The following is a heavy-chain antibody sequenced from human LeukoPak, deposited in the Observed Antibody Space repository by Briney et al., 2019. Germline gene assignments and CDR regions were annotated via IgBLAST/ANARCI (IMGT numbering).Heavy chain of an antibody. CDR1: GYTFTGYY. Sequence: GASVKVSCKASGYTFTGYYMHWVRQAPGQGLEWMGWINPNSGGTKYAQKFQGRVTMTRDTSISTAYMELSRVRSDDTAVYYCARDDWYGSGDNAFDIWGQGTMVTVSS. CDR3: ARDDWYGSGDNAFDI. D-gene: IGHD3-10*01. V-gene: IGHV1-2*02. CDR2: INPNSGGT. J-gene: IGHJ3*02.